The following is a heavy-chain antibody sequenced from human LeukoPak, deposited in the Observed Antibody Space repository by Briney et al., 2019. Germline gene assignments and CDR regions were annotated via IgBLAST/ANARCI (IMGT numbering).Heavy chain of an antibody. CDR3: ARDAIGDGYNFGYAFDV. CDR1: GGSISSYY. V-gene: IGHV4-59*01. D-gene: IGHD5-24*01. Sequence: SETLSLTCTVSGGSISSYYWSWLRQPPGKGLEWIAYIYSSGSTIYNPSLKSGVNISVDTSKNQFSLRLSSVTAADTAVYYCARDAIGDGYNFGYAFDVWGQGTMVTVSS. CDR2: IYSSGST. J-gene: IGHJ3*01.